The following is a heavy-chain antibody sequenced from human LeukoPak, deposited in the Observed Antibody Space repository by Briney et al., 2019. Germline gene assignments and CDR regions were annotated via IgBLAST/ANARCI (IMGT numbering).Heavy chain of an antibody. D-gene: IGHD3-22*01. CDR3: AKDSSDYYFDY. V-gene: IGHV3-30*02. Sequence: GGSLRLSCVASGFTFRSYGIHWVRQAPGKGLEWLAFIWYDEITKNYADSVKGRFTISRDNSKNTLYVQLNSLRPDGTAVYYCAKDSSDYYFDYWGQGTLVTVSS. CDR2: IWYDEITK. J-gene: IGHJ4*02. CDR1: GFTFRSYG.